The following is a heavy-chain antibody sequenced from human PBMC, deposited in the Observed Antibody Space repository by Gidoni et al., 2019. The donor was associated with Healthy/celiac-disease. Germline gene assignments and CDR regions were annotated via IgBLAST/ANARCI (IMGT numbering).Heavy chain of an antibody. D-gene: IGHD6-13*01. Sequence: QVQLQQWGAGLLKPAETLSLTCAVYGGSFSGYYWSWIRQPPGKGLEWIGEVNHSGSTNYNQSLKGRVTISVDTSKNQFSLKLSSVTATDTAVYYCARGSVTRSWPSYYYYGMDVWGQGTTVTVSS. V-gene: IGHV4-34*01. J-gene: IGHJ6*02. CDR1: GGSFSGYY. CDR3: ARGSVTRSWPSYYYYGMDV. CDR2: VNHSGST.